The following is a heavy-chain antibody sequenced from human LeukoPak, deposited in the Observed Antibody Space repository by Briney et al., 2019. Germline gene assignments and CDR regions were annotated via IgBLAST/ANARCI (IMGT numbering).Heavy chain of an antibody. CDR1: GFTFSSYS. CDR2: ISSSSSYI. D-gene: IGHD3-9*01. CDR3: ARVNDTLTGYPVDYFDY. Sequence: GGSLRLFCAASGFTFSSYSMNWVRQAPGKGLEWVSSISSSSSYIYYADSVKGRFTISRDNAKNSLYLQMNSLRAEDTAVYYCARVNDTLTGYPVDYFDYWGQGTLVTVSS. J-gene: IGHJ4*02. V-gene: IGHV3-21*01.